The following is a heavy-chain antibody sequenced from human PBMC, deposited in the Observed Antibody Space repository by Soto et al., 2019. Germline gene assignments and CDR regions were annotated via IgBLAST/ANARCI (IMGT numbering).Heavy chain of an antibody. CDR3: AGGVGATIGYDAFDI. V-gene: IGHV4-39*01. CDR1: GGYISSSSCY. D-gene: IGHD1-26*01. J-gene: IGHJ3*02. Sequence: SETLSLTCTVAGGYISSSSCYWGWIRQPPGKGLEWIGSIYYSGSTYYNPSLKSRVTISVDTSKNQFSLKLSSVTAADTAVYYCAGGVGATIGYDAFDIWGQGTMVT. CDR2: IYYSGST.